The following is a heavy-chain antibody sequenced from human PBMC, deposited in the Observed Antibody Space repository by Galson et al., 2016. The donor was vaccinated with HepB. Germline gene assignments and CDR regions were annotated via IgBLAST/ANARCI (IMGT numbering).Heavy chain of an antibody. CDR2: VRRDDSNT. D-gene: IGHD1-14*01. CDR1: GFTFSSHF. J-gene: IGHJ4*01. V-gene: IGHV3-74*01. Sequence: SLRLSCAASGFTFSSHFMEWVRQSPGKGLVWVSRVRRDDSNTDYADSVKGRFTIPRDNAKNLLYLLMNSLTVDYTAMYYFVRDNRGLGDFWGRGTLVTVSS. CDR3: VRDNRGLGDF.